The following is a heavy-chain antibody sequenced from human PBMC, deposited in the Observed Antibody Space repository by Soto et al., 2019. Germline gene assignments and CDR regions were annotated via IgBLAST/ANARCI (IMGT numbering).Heavy chain of an antibody. CDR3: AKDLRAGSGYDFDY. CDR2: VNPGGYST. V-gene: IGHV3-23*01. CDR1: GFTFTSYS. Sequence: EVQLLQSGGGLVLPGGSLRLSCAASGFTFTSYSMTWVRQTPGKGLEWVAAVNPGGYSTYYADSVKGRFTISRDNSNKNLYLQMNSLRAEDTAVYYCAKDLRAGSGYDFDYRDQGTLVTVSS. D-gene: IGHD5-12*01. J-gene: IGHJ4*02.